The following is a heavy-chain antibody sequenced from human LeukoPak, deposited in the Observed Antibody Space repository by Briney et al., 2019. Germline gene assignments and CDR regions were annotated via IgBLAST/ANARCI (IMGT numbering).Heavy chain of an antibody. CDR3: ARDQGSSDLSGYYYYMDV. CDR1: RFTFSSYG. J-gene: IGHJ6*03. CDR2: IRYDGSNK. V-gene: IGHV3-30*02. D-gene: IGHD6-6*01. Sequence: GGSLRLSCAASRFTFSSYGMHWVRQAPGKGLEWVAFIRYDGSNKYYADSVKGRFTISRDNSKNTLYLQMNSLRAEDTAVYYCARDQGSSDLSGYYYYMDVWGKGTTVTVSS.